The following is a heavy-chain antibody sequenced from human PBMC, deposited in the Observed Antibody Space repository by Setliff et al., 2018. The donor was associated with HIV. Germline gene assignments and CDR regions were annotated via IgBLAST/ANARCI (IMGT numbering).Heavy chain of an antibody. CDR2: TSSSGVI. Sequence: GGSLRLSCAASGFTFSAYSMNWVRQAPGKGLEWISYTSSSGVIYYADTVKGRFTIYRDNAKSSLFLQMDSLRAEDTAVDYCARLCPPDDYDDLGGVDYWGQGTLVTVSS. V-gene: IGHV3-48*04. CDR3: ARLCPPDDYDDLGGVDY. J-gene: IGHJ4*02. CDR1: GFTFSAYS. D-gene: IGHD4-17*01.